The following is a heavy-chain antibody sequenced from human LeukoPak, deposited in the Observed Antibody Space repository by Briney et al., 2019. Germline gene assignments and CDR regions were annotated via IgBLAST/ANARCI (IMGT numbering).Heavy chain of an antibody. CDR3: ARGHDYGGNSRFDY. D-gene: IGHD4-23*01. V-gene: IGHV3-20*04. J-gene: IGHJ4*02. CDR1: GFIFDDYG. CDR2: INWNGGST. Sequence: QSGGSLRLSCAASGFIFDDYGMTWVRQAPGKGLEWVSGINWNGGSTGYADSVKGRFTISRDNAKNSLYLQMNSLRAEDTALYYCARGHDYGGNSRFDYWGQGTLVTVSS.